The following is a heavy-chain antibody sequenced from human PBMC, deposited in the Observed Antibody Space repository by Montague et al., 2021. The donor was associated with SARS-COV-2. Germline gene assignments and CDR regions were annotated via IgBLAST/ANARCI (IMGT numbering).Heavy chain of an antibody. CDR1: GGSISCGGYY. Sequence: TLSLTCTVYGGSISCGGYYWSWIRQHPGKGLEWIGYIYYSGSTYYNPSLKSRVTISVDKSQNQFSLKLGSVTAADTAVYYCERASSITIIGVVNQFDYWGQGTLVTVSS. D-gene: IGHD3-3*01. V-gene: IGHV4-31*03. CDR3: ERASSITIIGVVNQFDY. J-gene: IGHJ4*03. CDR2: IYYSGST.